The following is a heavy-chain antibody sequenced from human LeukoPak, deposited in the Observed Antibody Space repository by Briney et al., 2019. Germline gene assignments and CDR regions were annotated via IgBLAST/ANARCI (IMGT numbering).Heavy chain of an antibody. J-gene: IGHJ5*02. CDR3: AREKVPGVVYSSGPAGFDP. CDR2: ITSGSSYI. CDR1: GFTFSSYN. V-gene: IGHV3-21*01. Sequence: GGSLRLSCAASGFTFSSYNMNWVRQAPGKGLEWVSSITSGSSYIYYADSVKGRFTISRDNAKNSLYLQMNSLRAEDTAVYYCAREKVPGVVYSSGPAGFDPWGQGTLVTVSS. D-gene: IGHD6-25*01.